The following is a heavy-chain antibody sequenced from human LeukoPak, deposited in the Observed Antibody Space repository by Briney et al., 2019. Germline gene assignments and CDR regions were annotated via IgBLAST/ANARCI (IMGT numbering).Heavy chain of an antibody. Sequence: PSHTLSLTCSVSGGSIHSGGFYWPWIRQYPGEGLEWIGYIHHTGSTYYTPSLQSRVTISMDTPKNQFSLWLTAVTAADTAVYYCAREPRDFYWFEVWGQGTPVTVSS. CDR3: AREPRDFYWFEV. D-gene: IGHD2/OR15-2a*01. V-gene: IGHV4-31*03. CDR1: GGSIHSGGFY. J-gene: IGHJ5*02. CDR2: IHHTGST.